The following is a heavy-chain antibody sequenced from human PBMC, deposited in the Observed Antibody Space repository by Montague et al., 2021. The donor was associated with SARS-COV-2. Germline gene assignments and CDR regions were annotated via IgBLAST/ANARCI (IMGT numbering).Heavy chain of an antibody. CDR2: IYYSGSS. CDR3: ASPGGYCSGGSCYYVY. Sequence: SETLSLTCTVSGASMSGSYWSWIRQPPGKGLEWIGYIYYSGSSNYNPSLKSRVTISIDTSKNQFSLNLNSVTAADEAVYYCASPGGYCSGGSCYYVYWGQGTLVTVSS. V-gene: IGHV4-59*01. D-gene: IGHD2-15*01. CDR1: GASMSGSY. J-gene: IGHJ4*02.